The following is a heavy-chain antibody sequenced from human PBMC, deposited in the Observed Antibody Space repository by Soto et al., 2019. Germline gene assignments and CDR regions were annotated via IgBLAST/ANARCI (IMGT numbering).Heavy chain of an antibody. CDR1: GYSFTRYW. V-gene: IGHV5-51*01. Sequence: GESLKISCKGSGYSFTRYWIGCVRQMPGRGLEWMGIIYPGDSNTRYSPSFQGQVTISADKSISTAYLQWSSLKASDTAMYYCATFLSAMQDYWGQGTLVTVSS. CDR3: ATFLSAMQDY. D-gene: IGHD2-2*01. CDR2: IYPGDSNT. J-gene: IGHJ4*02.